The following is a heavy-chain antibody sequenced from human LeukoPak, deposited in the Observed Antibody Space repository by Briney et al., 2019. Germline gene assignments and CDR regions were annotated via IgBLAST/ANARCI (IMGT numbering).Heavy chain of an antibody. V-gene: IGHV3-20*01. D-gene: IGHD6-13*01. CDR1: GFTFDDYG. CDR2: INWNGGST. CDR3: ARVSSSSWYPEDLYYFDY. Sequence: GRSLRLSCAASGFTFDDYGMSWVRQAPGKGLEWVPGINWNGGSTGYADSVKGRFTISRDNAKNSLYLQMNSLRAEDTALYHCARVSSSSWYPEDLYYFDYWGQGTLVTVSS. J-gene: IGHJ4*02.